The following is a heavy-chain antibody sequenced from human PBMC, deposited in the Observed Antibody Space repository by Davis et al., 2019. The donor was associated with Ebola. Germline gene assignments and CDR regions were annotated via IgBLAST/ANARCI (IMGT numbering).Heavy chain of an antibody. Sequence: KVSCKASGYNFASHWIGWVRQLPGKGLEWMGVIFTGDSDIRYSPSFQGQVTISADKSISTAYLQWSSLKASDTAMYYCARVGSGYSSWGQGTLVTVSS. D-gene: IGHD5-18*01. CDR1: GYNFASHW. J-gene: IGHJ5*02. CDR3: ARVGSGYSS. CDR2: IFTGDSDI. V-gene: IGHV5-51*01.